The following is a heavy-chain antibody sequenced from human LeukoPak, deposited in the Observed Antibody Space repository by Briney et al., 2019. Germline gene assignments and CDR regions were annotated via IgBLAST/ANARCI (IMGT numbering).Heavy chain of an antibody. D-gene: IGHD4-11*01. CDR2: IYYTGGT. V-gene: IGHV4-59*12. J-gene: IGHJ4*02. CDR1: GGSINNYY. CDR3: ARVNTDYRGSLDY. Sequence: SETLSLTCTVSGGSINNYYWNLIRQSPGKGLEWMGSIYYTGGTNNNPSLKGRVTLSVDTSKNQFSLKLTSVTASDTAVYYCARVNTDYRGSLDYWGQGTLVTVSS.